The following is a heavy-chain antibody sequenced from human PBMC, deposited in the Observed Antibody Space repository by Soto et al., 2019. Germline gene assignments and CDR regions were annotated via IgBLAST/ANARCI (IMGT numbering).Heavy chain of an antibody. V-gene: IGHV3-30-3*01. D-gene: IGHD4-17*01. CDR2: ISYDGSNK. J-gene: IGHJ6*02. Sequence: QVQLVESGGGVVQPGRSLRLSCAASGFTFSSYAMHWVRQAPGKGLEWVAVISYDGSNKYYADSVKGRFTISRDNSKNTLYLQMNSLIAEDTAVYYCASQQGATVTTSYGMDVWGQGTTVTVSS. CDR1: GFTFSSYA. CDR3: ASQQGATVTTSYGMDV.